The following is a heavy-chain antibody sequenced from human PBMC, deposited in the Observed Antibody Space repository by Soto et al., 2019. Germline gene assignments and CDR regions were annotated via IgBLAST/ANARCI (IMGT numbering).Heavy chain of an antibody. Sequence: ASVKVSCKASGGTFSSYTISWVRQAPGQGLEWMGRIIPILGIANYAQKFQGRVTITADKSTSTAYMELSSLRSEDTAVYYCARGGYYDSSGYYYWGQGTLVTVSS. V-gene: IGHV1-69*02. CDR3: ARGGYYDSSGYYY. J-gene: IGHJ4*02. CDR2: IIPILGIA. D-gene: IGHD3-22*01. CDR1: GGTFSSYT.